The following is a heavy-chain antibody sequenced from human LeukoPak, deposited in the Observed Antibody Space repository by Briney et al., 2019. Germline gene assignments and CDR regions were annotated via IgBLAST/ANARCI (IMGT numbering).Heavy chain of an antibody. CDR3: ARSPSYLTMVYAIPWAYYYYYMDV. CDR2: SYYSGST. V-gene: IGHV4-59*01. J-gene: IGHJ6*03. CDR1: GGSISSYY. Sequence: SSETLSLTCTVSGGSISSYYWSWIRHPPAKGLEWMGYSYYSGSTNYNPSLKSRVTISVDTSKNQFALKLETVTAADPAVYYCARSPSYLTMVYAIPWAYYYYYMDVWGKGTTVTVSS. D-gene: IGHD2-8*01.